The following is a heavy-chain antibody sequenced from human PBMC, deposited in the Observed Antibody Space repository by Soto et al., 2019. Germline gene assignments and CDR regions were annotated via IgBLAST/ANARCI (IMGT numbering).Heavy chain of an antibody. D-gene: IGHD6-13*01. Sequence: QLRLQESGPGLVKPSETLSLTCTVSGGSIRSSTYYWGWIRQPPGKGLEWIGSNSGSTHYNPSLKSRVTMSVDTSTNQFSLKLNSVTAADTAVYYCTRHEGGAAADRPLDYWGQGTLVTVSS. CDR2: NSGST. CDR1: GGSIRSSTYY. J-gene: IGHJ4*02. CDR3: TRHEGGAAADRPLDY. V-gene: IGHV4-39*01.